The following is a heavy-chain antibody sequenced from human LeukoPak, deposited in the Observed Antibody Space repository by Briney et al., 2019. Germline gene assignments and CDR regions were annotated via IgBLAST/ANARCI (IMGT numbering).Heavy chain of an antibody. D-gene: IGHD3-16*01. Sequence: GESLNISCQGSGYIFTDYLIGWVRQMPGKGLEWMAIIYCDGSKITYSPSFQSQVTISVDKSISTAYLQWRSLKASDSAIYFCARRAELGIRYFDPWGQGALLTVSS. CDR1: GYIFTDYL. V-gene: IGHV5-51*01. CDR2: IYCDGSKI. CDR3: ARRAELGIRYFDP. J-gene: IGHJ5*02.